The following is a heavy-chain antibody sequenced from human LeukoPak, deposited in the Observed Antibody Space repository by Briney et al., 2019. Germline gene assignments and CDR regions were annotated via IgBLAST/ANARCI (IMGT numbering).Heavy chain of an antibody. J-gene: IGHJ4*02. V-gene: IGHV3-48*04. CDR2: ISSGSHAI. D-gene: IGHD1-26*01. CDR1: GFTFSSYS. CDR3: ARTRDLGPDY. Sequence: PGGSLRLSCAASGFTFSSYSMTWVRQAPGKGLEWVSHISSGSHAIYYADSVKGRFTISRDNAKSSLYLQMNSLRAEDTAVYYCARTRDLGPDYWGQGTLVTVSS.